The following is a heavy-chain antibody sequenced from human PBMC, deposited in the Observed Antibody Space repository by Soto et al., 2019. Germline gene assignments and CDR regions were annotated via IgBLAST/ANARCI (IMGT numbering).Heavy chain of an antibody. CDR2: ISSSGSVI. J-gene: IGHJ6*02. CDR1: GFTLSNYA. V-gene: IGHV3-48*02. Sequence: EVQLVESGGGLVQPGESLRVSCAASGFTLSNYAMSWVRQAPGKGLEWLSYISSSGSVIYYADSVKGRFTVSRDYAKKSLFLQMNSLSDEDTAVYYCARDGAVAGKRYFYGMDVWGQGTTVTVSS. CDR3: ARDGAVAGKRYFYGMDV. D-gene: IGHD6-19*01.